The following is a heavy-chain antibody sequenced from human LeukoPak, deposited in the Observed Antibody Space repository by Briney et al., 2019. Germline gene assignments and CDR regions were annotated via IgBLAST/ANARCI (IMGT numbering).Heavy chain of an antibody. J-gene: IGHJ5*02. CDR2: INPNDGGT. Sequence: ASVKVSCKASGYTFTGHFMHWVRQAPGQGLEWMGWINPNDGGTNFAQRFQGRVTMTRDTSISTAYLELSSLRSDDTAVYYCAREGTLSSSPTWFDPWGQGTLVTVSS. CDR3: AREGTLSSSPTWFDP. CDR1: GYTFTGHF. V-gene: IGHV1-2*02. D-gene: IGHD6-13*01.